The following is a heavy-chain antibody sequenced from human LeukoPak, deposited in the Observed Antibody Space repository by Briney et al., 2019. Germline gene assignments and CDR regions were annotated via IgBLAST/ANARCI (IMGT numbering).Heavy chain of an antibody. CDR2: INHSGST. Sequence: SETLSLTCTVSGGSISSHYWSWIRQPPGKGLEWIGEINHSGSTNYNPSLKSRVTISVDTSKNQFSLKLSSVTAADTAVYYCARGEPYYYGSGNGPGSGWFDPWGQGTLVTVSS. D-gene: IGHD3-10*01. CDR3: ARGEPYYYGSGNGPGSGWFDP. CDR1: GGSISSHY. V-gene: IGHV4-34*01. J-gene: IGHJ5*02.